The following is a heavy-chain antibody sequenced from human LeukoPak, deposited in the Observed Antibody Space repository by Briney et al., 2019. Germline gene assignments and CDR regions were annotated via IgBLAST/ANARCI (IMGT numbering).Heavy chain of an antibody. J-gene: IGHJ3*02. CDR2: ISGDGSST. Sequence: GGSLRLSCTASGFTFSTYWMHWVRQPPGKGLVWVSRISGDGSSTIYADSVKDRFTISRDNAKNTLFLQMNSLRAEDTAVYYCARVSGSRTFDIWGQGTMVTVSS. V-gene: IGHV3-74*01. CDR1: GFTFSTYW. CDR3: ARVSGSRTFDI. D-gene: IGHD5-12*01.